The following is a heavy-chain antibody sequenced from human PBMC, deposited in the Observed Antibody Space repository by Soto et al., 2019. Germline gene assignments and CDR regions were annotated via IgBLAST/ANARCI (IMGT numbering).Heavy chain of an antibody. CDR3: ARDRGSYALDY. V-gene: IGHV1-18*01. Sequence: QVQLVQSGAEVKKPGASVKVSCKAFGYTFTNYGISWVRQAPGQQLEWMGWISANNGNTNYAQKRQGRVTMTTDTSTSTAYMARRSMRSDDTAVYYCARDRGSYALDYWGQGTLVTVSS. CDR1: GYTFTNYG. CDR2: ISANNGNT. J-gene: IGHJ4*02. D-gene: IGHD1-26*01.